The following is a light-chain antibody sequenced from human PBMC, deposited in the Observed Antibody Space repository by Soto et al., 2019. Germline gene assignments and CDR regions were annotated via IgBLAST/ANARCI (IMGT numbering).Light chain of an antibody. V-gene: IGLV1-40*01. J-gene: IGLJ2*01. CDR3: PAYDSSLSGSV. Sequence: QSVLTQPPSVSGAPGQRVTISCTGSSSNIGAGYDVHWYQQLPGTAPKLLIYGNSNRPSGVPDRFSGSKSGTSASLAITGVQAADEADYYCPAYDSSLSGSVFGGGTKLTVL. CDR1: SSNIGAGYD. CDR2: GNS.